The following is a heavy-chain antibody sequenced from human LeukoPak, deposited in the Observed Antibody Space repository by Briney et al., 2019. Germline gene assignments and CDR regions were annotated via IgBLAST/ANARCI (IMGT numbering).Heavy chain of an antibody. J-gene: IGHJ4*02. Sequence: ASVKVSCKASGYTFTSYGISWVRQAPGQGLEWMGWISAYNGNTNYAQKLQGRVTMTTDTSTNTAYMELRSLRADDTAVYYCARDSISGWYLRYWGQGTLVTVSS. CDR1: GYTFTSYG. CDR3: ARDSISGWYLRY. D-gene: IGHD6-19*01. CDR2: ISAYNGNT. V-gene: IGHV1-18*01.